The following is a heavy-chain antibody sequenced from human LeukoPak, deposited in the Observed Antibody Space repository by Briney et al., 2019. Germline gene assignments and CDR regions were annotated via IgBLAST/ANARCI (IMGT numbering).Heavy chain of an antibody. V-gene: IGHV1-2*02. CDR1: GYTFTGYF. CDR2: INPNSGGT. J-gene: IGHJ4*02. D-gene: IGHD3-22*01. CDR3: ARGSAYYYASSGPYYFDY. Sequence: ASVKVSCKASGYTFTGYFMHWVRQAPGQGLEWMGWINPNSGGTNYAQKFQGRVTMTRDTSISTAYIELSRLRSDDTAVYYCARGSAYYYASSGPYYFDYWGQGTLVTVSS.